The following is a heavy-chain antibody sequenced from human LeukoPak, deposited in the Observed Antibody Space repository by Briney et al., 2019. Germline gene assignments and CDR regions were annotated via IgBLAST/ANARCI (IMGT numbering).Heavy chain of an antibody. J-gene: IGHJ6*03. CDR1: GYSFTSYW. Sequence: GESLKISCKGSGYSFTSYWIGWVRQMPGKGLEWMGIIYPGDSDTRYSPSFQGQVTISADKSISTAYLQWSSLKASDTAMYYCARLESAVLDYYYYMDVWGKGTTVTVSS. CDR3: ARLESAVLDYYYYMDV. V-gene: IGHV5-51*01. D-gene: IGHD2-8*01. CDR2: IYPGDSDT.